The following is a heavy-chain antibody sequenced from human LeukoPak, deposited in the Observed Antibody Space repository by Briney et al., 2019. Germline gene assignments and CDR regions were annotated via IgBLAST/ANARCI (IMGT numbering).Heavy chain of an antibody. CDR3: AKDRSDAFDI. J-gene: IGHJ3*02. CDR2: IYYSGST. V-gene: IGHV4-59*01. D-gene: IGHD1-26*01. Sequence: SETLSLTCTVSGDSISSYYWSWIRQPPGKGLEWIGYIYYSGSTNYNPSLKSRVTILVDTSKNQFSLKLSSVTAADTAVHYCAKDRSDAFDIWGQGTMVTVSS. CDR1: GDSISSYY.